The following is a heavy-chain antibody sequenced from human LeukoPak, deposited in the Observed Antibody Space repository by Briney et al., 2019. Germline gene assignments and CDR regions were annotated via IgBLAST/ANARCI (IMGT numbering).Heavy chain of an antibody. V-gene: IGHV1-8*01. D-gene: IGHD2-21*01. Sequence: GASVKVSCKASGYTFTSHVINWVRQAPGQGLEWMGWMNPNSGNTGSAQKFQDRVTMTSNTSISTAYMELSSLRSEDTAVYYCARAWVIARLGDAFDIWGQGTMVTVSS. CDR2: MNPNSGNT. CDR1: GYTFTSHV. J-gene: IGHJ3*02. CDR3: ARAWVIARLGDAFDI.